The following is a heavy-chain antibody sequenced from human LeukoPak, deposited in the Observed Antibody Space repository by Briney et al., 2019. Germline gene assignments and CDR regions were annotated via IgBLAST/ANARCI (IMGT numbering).Heavy chain of an antibody. CDR3: AKESFIAVAGTGDY. CDR2: ISGSGGST. CDR1: GFTFSSYA. D-gene: IGHD6-19*01. J-gene: IGHJ4*02. V-gene: IGHV3-23*01. Sequence: GGSLRLSCAASGFTFSSYAMSWVRQATGKGLEWVSAISGSGGSTYYADSVKGRFTISRDNSKNTLYLQMNSLRAEDTAVYYCAKESFIAVAGTGDYWGQGTPVTVSS.